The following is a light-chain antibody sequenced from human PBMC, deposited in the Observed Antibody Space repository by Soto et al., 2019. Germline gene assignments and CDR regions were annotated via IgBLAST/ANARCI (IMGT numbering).Light chain of an antibody. Sequence: EIVLTQSPATLSFSPGERATLSCRASQSVSRNLAWYQQKPGQAPRLLIYDASNAATGIPARFSGSGSGTDFTLTISSLEAEDFAVYYCQLRSNWMYTCGQGTKLEIK. CDR2: DAS. J-gene: IGKJ2*01. V-gene: IGKV3-11*01. CDR1: QSVSRN. CDR3: QLRSNWMYT.